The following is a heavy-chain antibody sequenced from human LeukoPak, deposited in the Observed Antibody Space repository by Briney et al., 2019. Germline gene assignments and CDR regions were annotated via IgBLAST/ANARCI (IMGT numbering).Heavy chain of an antibody. D-gene: IGHD2-2*01. CDR1: GFTVSSNY. Sequence: GGSLRLSCAASGFTVSSNYMSWVRQAPGKGLEWVSAIYSGGSTYYADSVKGRFTISRDNSKNTLYLQMNSLRAEDTAVYYCARDHRYCSSTSCYVYFDYWGQGTLVTVSS. V-gene: IGHV3-66*02. CDR2: IYSGGST. J-gene: IGHJ4*02. CDR3: ARDHRYCSSTSCYVYFDY.